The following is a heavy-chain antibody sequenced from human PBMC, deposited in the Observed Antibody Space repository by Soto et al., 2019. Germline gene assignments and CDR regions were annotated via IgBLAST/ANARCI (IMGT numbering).Heavy chain of an antibody. D-gene: IGHD6-19*01. J-gene: IGHJ4*02. Sequence: GGSLRLSCAASGFTFSSYGMHWVRQAPGKGLEWVAVIWYDGSNKYYADSVKGRFTISRDNSKNTLYLQMNSLRAEDTAVHYCARADVAVAGPFLFDYWGQGTLVTVSS. V-gene: IGHV3-33*01. CDR2: IWYDGSNK. CDR1: GFTFSSYG. CDR3: ARADVAVAGPFLFDY.